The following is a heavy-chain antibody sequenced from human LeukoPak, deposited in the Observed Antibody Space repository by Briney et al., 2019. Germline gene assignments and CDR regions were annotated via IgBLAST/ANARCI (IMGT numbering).Heavy chain of an antibody. CDR2: ISSGGST. CDR3: TRGAFN. D-gene: IGHD2/OR15-2a*01. J-gene: IGHJ4*02. Sequence: GGSLRLSCAASGFTFGSYAMNWVRQAPGKGLDWVSVISSGGSTYYADSVKGRFTISRDNSKNTVYLQMNSLTAEDTAVYYCTRGAFNWGQGTLVTVSS. V-gene: IGHV3-66*01. CDR1: GFTFGSYA.